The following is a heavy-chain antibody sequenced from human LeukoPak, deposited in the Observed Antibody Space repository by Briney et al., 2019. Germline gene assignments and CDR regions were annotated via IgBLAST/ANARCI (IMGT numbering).Heavy chain of an antibody. J-gene: IGHJ4*02. CDR2: ISGGGGST. CDR3: AKDLGSSWSEAQDY. CDR1: GFTLISYA. Sequence: GGSLRLSCAASGFTLISYAMSAVRHAPGEGLEWVSAISGGGGSTYYADTVRSRFTISRDNSKNTLYLQKSTPRAEDTAVYYCAKDLGSSWSEAQDYWVQGTLVTVSS. D-gene: IGHD6-13*01. V-gene: IGHV3-23*01.